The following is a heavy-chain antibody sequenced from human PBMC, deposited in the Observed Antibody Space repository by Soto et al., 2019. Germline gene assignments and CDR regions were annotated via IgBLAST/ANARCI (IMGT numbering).Heavy chain of an antibody. CDR3: ARRPGIKPSSNIGAWFGP. Sequence: PSETLSLTCTVFGGSISSSNYYWGWIRQPPGKGLEYIGSIYYSGSTYYNPSLKSRVTISVDTSKNQCSLNVRSATAADTAVYYCARRPGIKPSSNIGAWFGPWGQGTLVTGSS. J-gene: IGHJ5*02. D-gene: IGHD1-1*01. V-gene: IGHV4-39*01. CDR2: IYYSGST. CDR1: GGSISSSNYY.